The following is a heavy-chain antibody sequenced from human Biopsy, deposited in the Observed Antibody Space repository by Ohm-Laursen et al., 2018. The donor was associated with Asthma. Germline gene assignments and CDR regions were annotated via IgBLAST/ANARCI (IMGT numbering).Heavy chain of an antibody. CDR1: GLTFSSYS. J-gene: IGHJ4*02. D-gene: IGHD5-18*01. Sequence: SLRLSCAASGLTFSSYSMNWVRQAPGKGLEWVSYISSISSTIYYADSVKGRLTISRDNAKNSLYLQMNSLRDEDTAVYYCARFKRGYSYGYAGVFDYWGQGTLVTVSS. CDR2: ISSISSTI. CDR3: ARFKRGYSYGYAGVFDY. V-gene: IGHV3-48*02.